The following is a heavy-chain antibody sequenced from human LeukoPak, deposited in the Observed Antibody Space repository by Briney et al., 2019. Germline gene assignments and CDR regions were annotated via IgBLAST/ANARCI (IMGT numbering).Heavy chain of an antibody. CDR2: ISGSGGST. D-gene: IGHD2-2*01. Sequence: GGSLRLSCAASGFTFSSYAMSWVRQAPGKGLEWVSAISGSGGSTYYADSVKGRFTISRDNAKNSLYLQMNSLRAEDTAVYYCAREGRYCSSTSCYDGGFDYWGQGTLVTVSS. CDR3: AREGRYCSSTSCYDGGFDY. V-gene: IGHV3-23*01. CDR1: GFTFSSYA. J-gene: IGHJ4*02.